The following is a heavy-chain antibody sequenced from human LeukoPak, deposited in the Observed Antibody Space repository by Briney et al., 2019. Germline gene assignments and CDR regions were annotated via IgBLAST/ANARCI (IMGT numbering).Heavy chain of an antibody. D-gene: IGHD3-22*01. J-gene: IGHJ4*02. V-gene: IGHV5-51*01. Sequence: GESLKISCKGSGYSITSYWIGWVRQMPGKGLEWMGIIYPGDSDTRYSPSFQGQVTISADKSISTAYLQWSSLKASDTAMYYCARLDYYDSSGYSDFDCWGQGTLVTVSS. CDR3: ARLDYYDSSGYSDFDC. CDR1: GYSITSYW. CDR2: IYPGDSDT.